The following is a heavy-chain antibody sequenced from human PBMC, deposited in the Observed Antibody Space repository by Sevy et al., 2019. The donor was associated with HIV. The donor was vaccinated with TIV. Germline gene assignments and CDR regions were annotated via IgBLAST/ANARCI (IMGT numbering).Heavy chain of an antibody. V-gene: IGHV3-33*01. J-gene: IGHJ3*02. CDR1: GFTFSSYG. D-gene: IGHD6-6*01. Sequence: GGSLRLSCAASGFTFSSYGMQWVRQAPGKGLEWVAVIWYDGSNKYYADSVKGRFTISRDNSKNTLYLQMNSLRAEDTAVYYCARDAGDGEDGNDAFDIWGQGTMVTVSS. CDR2: IWYDGSNK. CDR3: ARDAGDGEDGNDAFDI.